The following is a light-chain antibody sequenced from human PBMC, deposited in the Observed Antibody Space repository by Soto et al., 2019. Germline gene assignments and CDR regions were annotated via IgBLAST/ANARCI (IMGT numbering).Light chain of an antibody. J-gene: IGKJ1*01. CDR2: GVS. Sequence: EIVLTQSPGTLSLSPGERATLSCRASQSINNKYLAWYQQEPGQTPRLLIHGVSIRATGIPDRFSGSGSGKDFTLTISRLEPEDFAVYYCQLYSGSPWTFGQGTKVDIK. V-gene: IGKV3-20*01. CDR3: QLYSGSPWT. CDR1: QSINNKY.